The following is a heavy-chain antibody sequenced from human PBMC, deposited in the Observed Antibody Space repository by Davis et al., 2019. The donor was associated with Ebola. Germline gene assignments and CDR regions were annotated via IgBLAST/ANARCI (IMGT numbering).Heavy chain of an antibody. Sequence: GESLKISCTDSVITLSSYAMTWVRQAPGKGLEWVSAISGSGGNTYYAASVKGRFTIPRHNSKTTMYLQMNSLSGEDTAVYYCARSGLSFGVVKYPYGMDAWGKGTTVTVSS. J-gene: IGHJ6*04. CDR2: ISGSGGNT. CDR1: VITLSSYA. D-gene: IGHD3-3*01. V-gene: IGHV3-23*01. CDR3: ARSGLSFGVVKYPYGMDA.